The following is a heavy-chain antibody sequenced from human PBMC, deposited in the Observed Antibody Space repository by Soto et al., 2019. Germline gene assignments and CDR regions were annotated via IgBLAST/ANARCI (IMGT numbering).Heavy chain of an antibody. CDR1: GGTFSSYT. CDR3: ARGTTVVTYYYGMDV. J-gene: IGHJ6*02. D-gene: IGHD4-17*01. V-gene: IGHV1-69*02. CDR2: IIPILGIA. Sequence: QVQLVQSGAEVKKPGSSVKVSCKASGGTFSSYTISWVRQAPGQGLEWMGRIIPILGIANYAQKFQGRVTITADKSTSTAYMELSSLRSEDTAVYYFARGTTVVTYYYGMDVWGQGTTVTVSS.